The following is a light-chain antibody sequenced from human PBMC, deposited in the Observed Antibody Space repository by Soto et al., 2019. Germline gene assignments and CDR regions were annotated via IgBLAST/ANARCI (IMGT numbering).Light chain of an antibody. Sequence: QSALTQPASVSGSPGQSITISCTGTSSDVGGYNYVSWYQQRPGKAPKFMIYEVTNRPSGVSNRFSGSKSVNTASLTISGLQAEDEADYYCASYTSRGTRVFGTGTKLTVL. CDR2: EVT. CDR1: SSDVGGYNY. V-gene: IGLV2-14*01. CDR3: ASYTSRGTRV. J-gene: IGLJ1*01.